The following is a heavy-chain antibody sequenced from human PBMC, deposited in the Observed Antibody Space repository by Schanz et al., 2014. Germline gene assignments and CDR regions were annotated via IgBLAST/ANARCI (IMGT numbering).Heavy chain of an antibody. Sequence: QVQLVQSGAEVKKPGASVKVSCKASGYTFTAYNMHWVRQAPGQGLEWMGQINPNSGATIYAQNFQGRVTMTRDTSISTAYMELSSLRSDDTAVYYCARELRLEYYFDYWGQGTQVTVSS. J-gene: IGHJ4*02. D-gene: IGHD4-17*01. CDR2: INPNSGAT. CDR1: GYTFTAYN. CDR3: ARELRLEYYFDY. V-gene: IGHV1-2*06.